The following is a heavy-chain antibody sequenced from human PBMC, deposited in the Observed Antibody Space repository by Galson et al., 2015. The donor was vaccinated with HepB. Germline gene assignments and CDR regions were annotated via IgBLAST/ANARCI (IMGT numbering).Heavy chain of an antibody. V-gene: IGHV1-69*13. CDR1: GGTFSSYA. J-gene: IGHJ4*02. CDR3: ARDSGGYHKTDIYDY. CDR2: IIPIFGTA. D-gene: IGHD1-26*01. Sequence: SVKVSCKASGGTFSSYAISWVRQAPGQGLEWMGGIIPIFGTANYAQKFQGRVTITADESTSTAYMELSSLRSEDTAVYYCARDSGGYHKTDIYDYWGQGTLVTVSS.